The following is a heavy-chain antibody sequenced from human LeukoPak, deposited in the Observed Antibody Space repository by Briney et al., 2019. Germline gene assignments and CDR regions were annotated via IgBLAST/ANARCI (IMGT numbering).Heavy chain of an antibody. CDR2: FYYSGST. CDR3: ARMYSSGWHFDL. CDR1: GGSVSSSY. J-gene: IGHJ2*01. V-gene: IGHV4-59*02. D-gene: IGHD6-19*01. Sequence: PSETLSLTCTVSGGSVSSSYWSWIRQPPGKGLEWIGYFYYSGSTNYNPSLMSRVTISVDTSKNQFSLKLSSVTAADTAVYYCARMYSSGWHFDLWGRGTLVTVSS.